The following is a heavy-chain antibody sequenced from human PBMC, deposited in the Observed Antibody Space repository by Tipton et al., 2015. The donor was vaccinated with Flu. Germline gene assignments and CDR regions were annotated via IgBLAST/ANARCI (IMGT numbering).Heavy chain of an antibody. D-gene: IGHD2-21*02. CDR1: GFTFRTYS. Sequence: SLRLSCAASGFTFRTYSMIWVRQAPGKGLEWVSYISGTSLYKYYAGSVRGRFTISRDNARNSLFLHMSSLRAEDTAVYYCARDRWGDSYDAFDIWGQGTLVTVSS. J-gene: IGHJ3*02. CDR3: ARDRWGDSYDAFDI. CDR2: ISGTSLYK. V-gene: IGHV3-21*01.